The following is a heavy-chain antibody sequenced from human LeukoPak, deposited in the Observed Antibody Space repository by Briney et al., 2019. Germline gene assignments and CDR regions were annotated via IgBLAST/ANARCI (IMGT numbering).Heavy chain of an antibody. V-gene: IGHV3-23*01. J-gene: IGHJ4*02. Sequence: GSLRLSCAASGFTFSSHDMSWVRQAPGKGLEWVSGISGSGGSTYSADSVKGRVTISRDNSKNTLYLQMNSLRAEDTAVYYCARFIAAPYYFDYWGRGTLVTVSS. CDR1: GFTFSSHD. CDR2: ISGSGGST. CDR3: ARFIAAPYYFDY. D-gene: IGHD6-13*01.